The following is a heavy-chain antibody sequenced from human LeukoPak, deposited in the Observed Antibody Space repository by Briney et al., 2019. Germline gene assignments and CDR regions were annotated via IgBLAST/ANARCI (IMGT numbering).Heavy chain of an antibody. CDR3: ARPSRDAFDI. Sequence: ISSSGSTIYYADSVKGRFTISRDNAKNSLYLQMNSLRAEDTAVYYCARPSRDAFDIWGQGTMVTVSS. V-gene: IGHV3-11*04. CDR2: ISSSGSTI. J-gene: IGHJ3*02.